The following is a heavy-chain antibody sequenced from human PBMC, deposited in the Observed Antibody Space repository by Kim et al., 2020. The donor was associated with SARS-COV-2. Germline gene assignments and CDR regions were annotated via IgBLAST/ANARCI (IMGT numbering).Heavy chain of an antibody. D-gene: IGHD3-10*01. CDR3: ARDGGLWFGELGPQGGQDAFDI. J-gene: IGHJ3*02. Sequence: GGSLRLSCAASGFTFSSYWMSWVRQAPGKGLEWVANIKQDGSEKYYVDSVKGRFTISRDNAKNSLYLQMNSLRAEDTAVYYCARDGGLWFGELGPQGGQDAFDIWGQGTMVTVSS. V-gene: IGHV3-7*03. CDR2: IKQDGSEK. CDR1: GFTFSSYW.